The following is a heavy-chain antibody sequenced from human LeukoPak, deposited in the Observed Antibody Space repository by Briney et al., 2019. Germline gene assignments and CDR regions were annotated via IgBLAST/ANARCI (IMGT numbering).Heavy chain of an antibody. V-gene: IGHV3-23*01. J-gene: IGHJ4*02. CDR2: ISGSGGDT. Sequence: PGGSLRLSCAASGFPFSTYAMSWVRQAPGKGLEWVSVISGSGGDTYYADSVKGRFTISGDNSKNTVYLQMNSLRAEDTAVYYCAKTPPLDYGGYYFDYWGQGTLVTVSS. CDR3: AKTPPLDYGGYYFDY. CDR1: GFPFSTYA. D-gene: IGHD4-23*01.